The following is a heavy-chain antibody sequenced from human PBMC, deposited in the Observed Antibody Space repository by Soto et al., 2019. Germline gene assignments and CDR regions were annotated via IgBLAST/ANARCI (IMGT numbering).Heavy chain of an antibody. Sequence: SETLSLTCTVSGGSISSDANFWSWIRQLPGRGLEWIGYISYTGRTYYTRSLNSRLTRSLDTSKNLFSLRLSAVTAADTAVYFCARGSFSSSSSWFDPWGQGTLVTVSS. V-gene: IGHV4-31*03. J-gene: IGHJ5*02. CDR2: ISYTGRT. CDR3: ARGSFSSSSSWFDP. CDR1: GGSISSDANF. D-gene: IGHD6-6*01.